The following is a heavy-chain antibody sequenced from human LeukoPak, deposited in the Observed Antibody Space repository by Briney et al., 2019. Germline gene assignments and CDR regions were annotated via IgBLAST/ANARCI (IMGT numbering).Heavy chain of an antibody. CDR1: GGSISSYY. D-gene: IGHD3-10*01. Sequence: SETLSLTCTVSGGSISSYYWSWIRQPPGKGLEWIGYIYYSGSTNYNPSLKSRVTISVDTSKNQFSLKLSSVTAADTAVYYGASNYYGSGSLDYWGQGNLVTVSS. J-gene: IGHJ4*02. V-gene: IGHV4-59*08. CDR2: IYYSGST. CDR3: ASNYYGSGSLDY.